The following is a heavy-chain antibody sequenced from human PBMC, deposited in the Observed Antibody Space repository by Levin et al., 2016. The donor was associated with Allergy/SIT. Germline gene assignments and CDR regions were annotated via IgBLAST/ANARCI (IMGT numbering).Heavy chain of an antibody. J-gene: IGHJ3*02. D-gene: IGHD3-22*01. V-gene: IGHV4-39*01. Sequence: WIRQPPGKGLEWIGSIYYSGSTYYNPSLKSRVTISVDTSKNQFSLKLSSVTAADTAVYYCASPIVGDSSGYYPYDAFDIWGQGTMVTVSS. CDR3: ASPIVGDSSGYYPYDAFDI. CDR2: IYYSGST.